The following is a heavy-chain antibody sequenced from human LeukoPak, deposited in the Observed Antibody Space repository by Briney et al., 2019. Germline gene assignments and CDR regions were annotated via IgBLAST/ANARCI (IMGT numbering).Heavy chain of an antibody. D-gene: IGHD5-18*01. CDR3: AIMSRVDTGKSPFDD. V-gene: IGHV1-46*01. J-gene: IGHJ4*02. CDR1: GGSFSSYV. CDR2: INPSSGST. Sequence: ASVKVSCKASGGSFSSYVITWVRQAPGQGLEWMGVINPSSGSTNYAQNFQGRVTMTRDTSTSTVYMELSSLRSEDTAMYYCAIMSRVDTGKSPFDDWGQGSLVTVSS.